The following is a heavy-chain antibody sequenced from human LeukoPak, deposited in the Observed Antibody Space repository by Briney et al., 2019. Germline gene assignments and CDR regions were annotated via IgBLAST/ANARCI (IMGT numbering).Heavy chain of an antibody. CDR1: GFTFNDAW. CDR3: AKDSSSSWHWGALDI. Sequence: GGSLRLSCAASGFTFNDAWMNWVRQAPGKGLEWVGRIKSKSDGGTTYHAAPVKGRFTISRDDSKNTLYLQMNSLRAEDTAVYYCAKDSSSSWHWGALDIWGQGTMVTVSS. D-gene: IGHD6-13*01. V-gene: IGHV3-15*01. J-gene: IGHJ3*02. CDR2: IKSKSDGGTT.